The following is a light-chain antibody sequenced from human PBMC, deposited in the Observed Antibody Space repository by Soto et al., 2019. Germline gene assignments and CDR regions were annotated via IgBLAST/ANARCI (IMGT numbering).Light chain of an antibody. J-gene: IGKJ1*01. CDR2: AAS. CDR3: QKYNSAPWT. Sequence: DILMTQSRSSLSASVGDRVTSACRASQGISNYLAWYQQKPRKVPKLLIYAASTLQSGVPSRFSGSGSGTDFTLTITSLQPEDVATYYCQKYNSAPWTFGQGSKVEIK. CDR1: QGISNY. V-gene: IGKV1-27*01.